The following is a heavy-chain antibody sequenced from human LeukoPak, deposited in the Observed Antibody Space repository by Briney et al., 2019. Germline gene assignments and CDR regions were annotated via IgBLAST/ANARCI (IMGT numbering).Heavy chain of an antibody. CDR3: ARDSLQIYYDSSGYHLDAFDN. CDR2: ISGYNGNT. Sequence: ASVKVSCKPSGYTFTIYGISWVRQAPGQGLEWMGWISGYNGNTKYAQKLQGRVTMTTDTSTSTAYMELRSLRSDDTAVHYCARDSLQIYYDSSGYHLDAFDNWGQGTMVTVSS. CDR1: GYTFTIYG. J-gene: IGHJ3*02. D-gene: IGHD3-22*01. V-gene: IGHV1-18*01.